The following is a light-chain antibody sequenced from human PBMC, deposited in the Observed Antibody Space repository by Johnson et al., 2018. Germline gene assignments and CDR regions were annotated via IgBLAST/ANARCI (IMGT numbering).Light chain of an antibody. CDR3: GTWDSSLSAGNV. Sequence: QSVLTQPPSVSAAPGQKVTISCSGSSSNIGNNYVSWYQQLPGTAPKLLIYENNKRPSGIPDRFSGSKSGTSATLGITGLPTGDEADYYWGTWDSSLSAGNVFGTGTKVTVL. J-gene: IGLJ1*01. V-gene: IGLV1-51*02. CDR2: ENN. CDR1: SSNIGNNY.